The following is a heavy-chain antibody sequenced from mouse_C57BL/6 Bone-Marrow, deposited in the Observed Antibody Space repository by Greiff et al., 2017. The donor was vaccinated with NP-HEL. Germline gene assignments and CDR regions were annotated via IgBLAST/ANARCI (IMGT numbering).Heavy chain of an antibody. CDR3: ARSHGRYDWFAY. V-gene: IGHV1-80*01. D-gene: IGHD1-1*02. CDR1: GYAFSSYW. Sequence: QVQLKESGAELVKPGASVKISCKASGYAFSSYWMNWVKQRPGKGLEWIGQIYPGDGDTNYNGKFKGKATLTADKSSSTAYMQLSSLTSEDSAVYFCARSHGRYDWFAYWGQGTLVTVSA. J-gene: IGHJ3*01. CDR2: IYPGDGDT.